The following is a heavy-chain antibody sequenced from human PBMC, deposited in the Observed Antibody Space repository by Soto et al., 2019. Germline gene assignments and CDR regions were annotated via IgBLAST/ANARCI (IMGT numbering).Heavy chain of an antibody. CDR2: ILYDGSNK. J-gene: IGHJ6*02. CDR1: GFTFSNYG. D-gene: IGHD1-1*01. V-gene: IGHV3-30*18. Sequence: QVQLVESGGGVVQPGTSLRLSCAASGFTFSNYGMHWVRQTPGKGLEWVELILYDGSNKYYADSVKGRFTISRDNSKNPLYLQVSSLRAEDTAVYYCAKSRDAYNFYFYYGMDVWGQVTSVTVSS. CDR3: AKSRDAYNFYFYYGMDV.